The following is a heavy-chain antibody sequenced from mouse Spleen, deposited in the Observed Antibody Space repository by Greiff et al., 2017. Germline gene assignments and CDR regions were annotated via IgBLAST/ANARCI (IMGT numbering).Heavy chain of an antibody. CDR2: ISYDGSN. D-gene: IGHD2-12*01. J-gene: IGHJ4*01. CDR1: GYSITSGYY. CDR3: ASCDDPLYAMDY. Sequence: EVKLVESGPGLVKPSQSLSLTCSVTGYSITSGYYWNWIRQFPGNKLEWMGYISYDGSNNYNPSLKNRISITRDTSKNQFFLKLNSVTTEDTATYYCASCDDPLYAMDYWGQGTSVTVSS. V-gene: IGHV3-6*01.